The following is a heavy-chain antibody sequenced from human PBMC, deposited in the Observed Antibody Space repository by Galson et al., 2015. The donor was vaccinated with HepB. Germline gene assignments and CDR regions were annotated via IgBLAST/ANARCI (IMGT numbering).Heavy chain of an antibody. Sequence: SLRLSCAASGFTFSSYWMHWVRQAPGKGLVWVSRINSDGSSTSYADSVKGRFTISRDNAKNTLYLQMNSLRAEDTAVYYCARDLRSYDFWSGYSPSWFDPWGQGTLVTVSS. CDR2: INSDGSST. J-gene: IGHJ5*02. D-gene: IGHD3-3*01. V-gene: IGHV3-74*01. CDR1: GFTFSSYW. CDR3: ARDLRSYDFWSGYSPSWFDP.